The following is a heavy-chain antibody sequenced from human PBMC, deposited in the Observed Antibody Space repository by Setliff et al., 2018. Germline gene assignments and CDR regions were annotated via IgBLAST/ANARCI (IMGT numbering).Heavy chain of an antibody. J-gene: IGHJ6*03. CDR1: GGTFSSYG. CDR2: TIPIFGST. V-gene: IGHV1-69*05. Sequence: SVKVSCKASGGTFSSYGISWVRQAPGQGLEWMGGTIPIFGSTNYAQKFQGRVTIITDESTSTAYMELSSLRSEDTAVYFCAREGVDTRSSTDYRYYMDVWGKGTTVTVSS. D-gene: IGHD5-18*01. CDR3: AREGVDTRSSTDYRYYMDV.